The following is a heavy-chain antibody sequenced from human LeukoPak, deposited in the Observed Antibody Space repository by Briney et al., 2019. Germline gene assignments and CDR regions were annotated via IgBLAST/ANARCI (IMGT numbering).Heavy chain of an antibody. J-gene: IGHJ5*02. Sequence: GGALRLSCAASGFTFSSYAMSWVRQAPGKGLEWVSAISGSGGSTYYADSVKGRFTISRDNSKNTLYLQMNSLRAEDTAVYYCAKDRGTMVRGENWFDPWGQGTLVTVSS. D-gene: IGHD3-10*01. CDR2: ISGSGGST. CDR1: GFTFSSYA. CDR3: AKDRGTMVRGENWFDP. V-gene: IGHV3-23*01.